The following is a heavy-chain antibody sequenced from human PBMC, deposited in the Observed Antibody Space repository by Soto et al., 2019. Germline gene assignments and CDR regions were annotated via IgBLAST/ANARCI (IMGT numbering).Heavy chain of an antibody. Sequence: PSETLSLTCTVSGGSISSYYWSWIRQPPGKGLEWIGYIYYSGSTNYNPSLKSRVTISVDTSKNQFSLKLSSVTAADTAVYYCARDSGRQCLVPFDYCGQGTLVTVSS. D-gene: IGHD6-19*01. V-gene: IGHV4-59*01. CDR3: ARDSGRQCLVPFDY. CDR1: GGSISSYY. CDR2: IYYSGST. J-gene: IGHJ4*02.